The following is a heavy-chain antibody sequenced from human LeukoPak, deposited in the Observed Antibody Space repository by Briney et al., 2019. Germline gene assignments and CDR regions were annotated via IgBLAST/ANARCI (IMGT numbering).Heavy chain of an antibody. J-gene: IGHJ4*01. CDR1: GGSISSSPYY. Sequence: SETLSLTCTVSGGSISSSPYYWGWIRQPPGKGLEWIGSIYYSGITYYNPSLKSRVTISLDTSKNQFSLSLNSVTAADTAIFYCARSMVTTDRNFDHWGQGTLVTVSS. D-gene: IGHD2-21*02. CDR3: ARSMVTTDRNFDH. CDR2: IYYSGIT. V-gene: IGHV4-39*07.